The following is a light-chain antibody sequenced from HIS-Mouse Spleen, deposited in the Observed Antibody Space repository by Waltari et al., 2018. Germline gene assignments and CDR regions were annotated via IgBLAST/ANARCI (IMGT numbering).Light chain of an antibody. V-gene: IGLV2-14*03. J-gene: IGLJ3*02. CDR1: SSDDGGYNY. Sequence: QSALTQPASVSGPPGQSITISCTGTSSDDGGYNYVSWYQQHPGKAPKLMIYDVSNRPSGVSNRFSGSKSGNTASLTISGLQAEDEADYYCSSYTSSSTWVFGGGTKLTVL. CDR3: SSYTSSSTWV. CDR2: DVS.